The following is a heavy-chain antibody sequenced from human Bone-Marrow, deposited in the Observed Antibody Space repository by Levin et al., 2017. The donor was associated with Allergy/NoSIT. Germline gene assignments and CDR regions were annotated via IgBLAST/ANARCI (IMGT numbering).Heavy chain of an antibody. CDR3: AREGITMIEK. V-gene: IGHV4-61*01. CDR1: GGSVSSGSYY. CDR2: IYYSGST. D-gene: IGHD3-22*01. Sequence: SQTLSLTCTVSGGSVSSGSYYWSWIRQPPGKGLEWIGYIYYSGSTNYNPSLKSRVTISVDTSKNQFSLKLSSVTAADTAVYYCAREGITMIEKWGQGTLVTVSS. J-gene: IGHJ4*02.